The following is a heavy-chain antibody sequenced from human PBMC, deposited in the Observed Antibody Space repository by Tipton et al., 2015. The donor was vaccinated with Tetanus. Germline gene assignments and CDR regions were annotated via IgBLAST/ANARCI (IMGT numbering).Heavy chain of an antibody. CDR3: VRDDVWAFDI. Sequence: SLRLSCAASGFIFSSYPVNWVRQTPGKGLEWLANIRDSGTTTYYADSVKGRFTISRDNAKNSLYLQMNSLRDDDTAAYYCVRDDVWAFDIWGQGTMVTVSS. J-gene: IGHJ3*02. D-gene: IGHD3/OR15-3a*01. CDR2: IRDSGTTT. V-gene: IGHV3-48*02. CDR1: GFIFSSYP.